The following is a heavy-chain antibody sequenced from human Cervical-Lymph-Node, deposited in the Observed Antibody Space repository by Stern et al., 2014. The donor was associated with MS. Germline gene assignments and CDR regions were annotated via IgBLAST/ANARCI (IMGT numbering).Heavy chain of an antibody. CDR1: GFTFSNYW. D-gene: IGHD2-21*01. Sequence: VQLVQSGGGLVQPGGSLRLSCIASGFTFSNYWMTWVRQAPGRGLEWVANIGHDGSETHYVDSVKGRFTVSRDNTKNSLFLQMNSLRAEDTSIYYCARADFVGLDFWGQGTLVTVSS. V-gene: IGHV3-7*01. J-gene: IGHJ4*02. CDR2: IGHDGSET. CDR3: ARADFVGLDF.